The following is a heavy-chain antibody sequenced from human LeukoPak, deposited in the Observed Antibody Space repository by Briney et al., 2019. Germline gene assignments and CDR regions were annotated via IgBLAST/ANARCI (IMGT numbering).Heavy chain of an antibody. Sequence: SETLSLTCTVSGGSISSSSYYWGWIRQPPGKGLERIGSIYYSGSTYYNPSLKSRVTISVDTSKNQFSLKLSSVTAADTAVYYCARDPSGAFDIWAKGQWSPSLQ. J-gene: IGHJ3*02. CDR1: GGSISSSSYY. V-gene: IGHV4-39*01. CDR2: IYYSGST. CDR3: ARDPSGAFDI.